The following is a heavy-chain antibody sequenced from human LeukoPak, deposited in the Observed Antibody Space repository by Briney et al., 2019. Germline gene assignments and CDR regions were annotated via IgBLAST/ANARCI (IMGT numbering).Heavy chain of an antibody. CDR1: GFTFSSYS. J-gene: IGHJ4*02. V-gene: IGHV3-48*01. CDR2: ISSDSSTV. CDR3: ARDKTYSDLWR. Sequence: PGGSLRLSCAASGFTFSSYSVNWVRQAPGKGLEWISYISSDSSTVYFADSVKGRFTISRDNAKNSLYLQMNSLRAEDTAVYFCARDKTYSDLWRWGPGALVTVAS. D-gene: IGHD3-3*01.